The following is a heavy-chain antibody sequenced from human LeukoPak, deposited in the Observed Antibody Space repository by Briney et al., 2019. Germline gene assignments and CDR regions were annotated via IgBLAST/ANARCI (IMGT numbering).Heavy chain of an antibody. CDR3: AKKISGMYYFDY. V-gene: IGHV4-39*01. CDR1: GGSISSSSYY. Sequence: SETLSLTCTVSGGSISSSSYYWGWIRQPPGKGLEWIGSIYYSGSTYYNPSLKSRVTISVDTSKNQFSLKLSSVTAADTAVYYCAKKISGMYYFDYWGQGTLVTVSS. CDR2: IYYSGST. J-gene: IGHJ4*02.